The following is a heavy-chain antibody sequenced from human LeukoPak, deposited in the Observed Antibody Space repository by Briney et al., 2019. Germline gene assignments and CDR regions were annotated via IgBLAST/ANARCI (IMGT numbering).Heavy chain of an antibody. CDR3: ARDRVVPAAIAVAAAGSILDY. V-gene: IGHV3-30*01. CDR1: GFTFSSYA. CDR2: ISYDGSNK. J-gene: IGHJ4*02. Sequence: GGSLRFSCAASGFTFSSYAMHWVRQAPGKGLEWVAVISYDGSNKYYADSVKGRFTISRDNSKNTLYLQMNSLRAEDTAVYYCARDRVVPAAIAVAAAGSILDYWGQGTLVTVSS. D-gene: IGHD2-2*02.